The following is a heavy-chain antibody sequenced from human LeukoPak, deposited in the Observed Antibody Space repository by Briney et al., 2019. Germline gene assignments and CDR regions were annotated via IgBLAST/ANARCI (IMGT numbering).Heavy chain of an antibody. Sequence: GGSLRLSCAASGLTFDDYAMHWVRQAPGKGLEWVSGISWNSGSIGYADSVKGRFTISRDNAKNSLYLQMNSLRAEDTALYYCAKDGNDILTGYYPCWGQGTLVTVSS. CDR1: GLTFDDYA. CDR3: AKDGNDILTGYYPC. CDR2: ISWNSGSI. J-gene: IGHJ4*02. D-gene: IGHD3-9*01. V-gene: IGHV3-9*01.